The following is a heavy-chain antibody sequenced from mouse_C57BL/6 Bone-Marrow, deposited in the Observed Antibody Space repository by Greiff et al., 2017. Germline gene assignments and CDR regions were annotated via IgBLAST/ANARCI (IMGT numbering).Heavy chain of an antibody. CDR1: GYTFTSYW. CDR3: AREGVTLEAY. CDR2: IHPNSGST. J-gene: IGHJ3*01. D-gene: IGHD2-12*01. V-gene: IGHV1-64*01. Sequence: VQLQQPGAELVMPGASVKLSCKASGYTFTSYWMHWVKQRPGQGLEWIGMIHPNSGSTNYNEKFKSKATLTVDKSSSTAYMQLSSLTSEDSAVYYCAREGVTLEAYWGQGTLVTVSA.